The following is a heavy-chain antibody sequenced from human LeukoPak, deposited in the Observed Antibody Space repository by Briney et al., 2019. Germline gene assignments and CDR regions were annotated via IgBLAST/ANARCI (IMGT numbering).Heavy chain of an antibody. CDR2: IYYSGST. J-gene: IGHJ4*02. D-gene: IGHD3-10*01. V-gene: IGHV4-59*01. CDR1: GVYISSYY. CDR3: ARDNQGVVDY. Sequence: SETPSLTCTVSGVYISSYYWRLIRQPPGRGLEWIGYIYYSGSTNYNPSLKSRVTISVDTSKNQFSLKLSSVTAADTAVYYCARDNQGVVDYWGQGTLVTVSS.